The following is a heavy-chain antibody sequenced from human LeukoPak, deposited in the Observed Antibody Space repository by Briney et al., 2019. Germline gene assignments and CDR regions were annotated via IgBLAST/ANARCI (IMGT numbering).Heavy chain of an antibody. V-gene: IGHV3-30*02. D-gene: IGHD3-10*02. CDR2: IRYGSNK. Sequence: GGSLRLSCAASGFTFSSYGMHWVRQAPGKGLEWVAFIRYGSNKYYADSVKGRFTISRDNSKNTLYLQMNSLRAEDTAVYYCAELGITMIGGVWGKGTTVTISS. CDR3: AELGITMIGGV. J-gene: IGHJ6*04. CDR1: GFTFSSYG.